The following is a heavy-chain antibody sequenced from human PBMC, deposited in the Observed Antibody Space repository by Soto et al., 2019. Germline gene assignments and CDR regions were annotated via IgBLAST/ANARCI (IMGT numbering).Heavy chain of an antibody. CDR1: GFTFSSYS. CDR2: ISSSSSYI. Sequence: GGSLRLSCAASGFTFSSYSMNWVRQAPGKGLEWVSSISSSSSYIYYADSVKGRFTISRDNAKNSLYLQMNSLRAEDTAVYYCARDHELSVSVGNFQHWGQGTLVTVSS. CDR3: ARDHELSVSVGNFQH. J-gene: IGHJ1*01. D-gene: IGHD1-7*01. V-gene: IGHV3-21*01.